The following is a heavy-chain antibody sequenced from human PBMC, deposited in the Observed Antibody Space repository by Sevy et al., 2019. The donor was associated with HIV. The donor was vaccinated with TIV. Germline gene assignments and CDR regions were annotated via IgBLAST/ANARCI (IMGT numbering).Heavy chain of an antibody. J-gene: IGHJ4*02. D-gene: IGHD1-26*01. CDR1: GFTFSSYA. CDR2: ISGSGGST. V-gene: IGHV3-23*01. Sequence: GESLKISCAASGFTFSSYAMSWVRQAPGKGLEWVWAISGSGGSTYYADSVKGRFTISRDNSKNTLYLQMNSLRAEDTAVYYCAKDQEVGATNESDYWGQGTLVTVSS. CDR3: AKDQEVGATNESDY.